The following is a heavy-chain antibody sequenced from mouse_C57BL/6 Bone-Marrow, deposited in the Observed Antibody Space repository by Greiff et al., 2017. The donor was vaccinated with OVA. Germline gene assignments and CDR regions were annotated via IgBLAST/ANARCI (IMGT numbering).Heavy chain of an antibody. CDR2: IDPSDSYT. CDR1: GYTFTSYW. Sequence: VQLQQPGAELVMPGASVKLSCKASGYTFTSYWMHWVKQRPGQGLEWIGEIDPSDSYTNYNQKFKGKSTLTVDKSSSTAYMQLSSLTSEDSAVYYCAREFITTVEVYVDVWGTGTTVTVSS. J-gene: IGHJ1*03. D-gene: IGHD1-1*01. CDR3: AREFITTVEVYVDV. V-gene: IGHV1-69*01.